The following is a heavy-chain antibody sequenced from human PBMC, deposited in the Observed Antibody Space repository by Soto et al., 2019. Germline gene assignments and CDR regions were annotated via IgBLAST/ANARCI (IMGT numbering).Heavy chain of an antibody. CDR3: ASPADHIAVAGALDY. CDR1: GGSISSSSYY. V-gene: IGHV4-39*01. J-gene: IGHJ4*02. Sequence: SETLSLTCTVSGGSISSSSYYWGWIRQPPGKGLEWIGSIYYSGSTYYNPSLKSRVTISVDTSKNQFSLKLSSVTAADTAVYYCASPADHIAVAGALDYWGQGTLVTVSS. D-gene: IGHD6-19*01. CDR2: IYYSGST.